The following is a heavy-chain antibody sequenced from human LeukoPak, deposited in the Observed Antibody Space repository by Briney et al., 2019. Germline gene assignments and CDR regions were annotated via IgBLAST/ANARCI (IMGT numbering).Heavy chain of an antibody. D-gene: IGHD1-26*01. Sequence: GGSLRLSCAASGFTFSSYVMSWVRQAPGKGLEWVSGISVSGGTTYYADSVRGRFSISRDNSKNTLYLQMNSLRAEDTAVYYCARGRVGAPGLFDYWGQGTLVTVSS. CDR3: ARGRVGAPGLFDY. CDR1: GFTFSSYV. CDR2: ISVSGGTT. J-gene: IGHJ4*02. V-gene: IGHV3-23*01.